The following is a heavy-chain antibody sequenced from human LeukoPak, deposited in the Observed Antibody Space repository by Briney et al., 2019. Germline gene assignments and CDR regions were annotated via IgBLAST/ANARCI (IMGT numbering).Heavy chain of an antibody. J-gene: IGHJ6*02. V-gene: IGHV3-30*18. D-gene: IGHD6-13*01. CDR1: GFTFSSYG. Sequence: GRPLRLSCAASGFTFSSYGMHWVRQAPGKGLEWVAVIPYDGSNKYYADSVKGRFTISRDNSKNTLYLQMNSLRAEDTAVYYCAKEIASSSWYGYYYYGMDVWGQGTTVTVSS. CDR2: IPYDGSNK. CDR3: AKEIASSSWYGYYYYGMDV.